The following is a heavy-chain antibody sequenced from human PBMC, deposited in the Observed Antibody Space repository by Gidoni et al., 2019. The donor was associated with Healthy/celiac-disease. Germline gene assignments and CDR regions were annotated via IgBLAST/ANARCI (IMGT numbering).Heavy chain of an antibody. J-gene: IGHJ6*02. CDR2: INHSGST. V-gene: IGHV4-34*01. CDR3: ARSLRGYSSSWARYYYGMDV. CDR1: GGSSSGYY. D-gene: IGHD6-13*01. Sequence: QVQLQQWGAGLLKPSETLSLTCAVYGGSSSGYYWSWIRPPPGKGLEWIGEINHSGSTNYNPSLKSRVTISVDTSKNQFSLKLSSVTAADTAVYYCARSLRGYSSSWARYYYGMDVWGQGTTVTVSS.